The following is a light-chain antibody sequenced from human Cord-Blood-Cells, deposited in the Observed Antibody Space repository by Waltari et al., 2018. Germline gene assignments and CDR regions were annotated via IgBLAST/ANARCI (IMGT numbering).Light chain of an antibody. Sequence: QSALTQPASVSGSPGQSITISCTGTSSDVGGYKYVSWYQQHPGKAPQLMIYDVSNRPSGVSNRFSGSKSGKTASLTISGIQVEDEADYYCSSYTSSSTYVFGTGTKVTVL. V-gene: IGLV2-14*03. CDR2: DVS. J-gene: IGLJ1*01. CDR1: SSDVGGYKY. CDR3: SSYTSSSTYV.